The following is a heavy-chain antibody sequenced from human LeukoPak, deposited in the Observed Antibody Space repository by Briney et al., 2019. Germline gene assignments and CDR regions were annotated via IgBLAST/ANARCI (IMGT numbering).Heavy chain of an antibody. J-gene: IGHJ5*02. D-gene: IGHD3-10*01. CDR2: IYYSGST. Sequence: PSETLSLTCTVSGDSISSSSYYWGRIRQPPGKGLERIGNIYYSGSTYYNQSLKSRFTISVDPSTNQFSLGLYSVTAAYSAVYYCARLSLRLWFGELRYKWFDPWGQGTLVTVSS. V-gene: IGHV4-39*01. CDR1: GDSISSSSYY. CDR3: ARLSLRLWFGELRYKWFDP.